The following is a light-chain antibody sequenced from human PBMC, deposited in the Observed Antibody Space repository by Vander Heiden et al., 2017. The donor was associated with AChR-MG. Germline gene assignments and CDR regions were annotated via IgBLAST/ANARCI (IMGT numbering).Light chain of an antibody. J-gene: IGKJ5*01. CDR2: DAS. V-gene: IGKV1-33*01. CDR1: QDIKNY. Sequence: DIKMTQSPTSLSASVGDRVTITCQASQDIKNYLKWYQQSPGKAPKLLIYDASKLETGVPSRFSGGGSETVFTLTINSLQPEDIGTYYCQQYDYVPNTFGQGTRLEIK. CDR3: QQYDYVPNT.